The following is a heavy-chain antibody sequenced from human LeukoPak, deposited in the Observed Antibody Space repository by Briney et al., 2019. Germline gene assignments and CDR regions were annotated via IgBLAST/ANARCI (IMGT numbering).Heavy chain of an antibody. CDR1: GFTFSSYA. CDR3: ASPGYSYGTFDY. Sequence: GGSLRLSCAASGFTFSSYAMSWVRQAPGKGLEWVSAISGSGGSTYYADSVKGRFTISRDNSENTLYLQMNSLRAEDTAVYYCASPGYSYGTFDYWGQGTLVTVSS. V-gene: IGHV3-23*01. J-gene: IGHJ4*02. D-gene: IGHD5-18*01. CDR2: ISGSGGST.